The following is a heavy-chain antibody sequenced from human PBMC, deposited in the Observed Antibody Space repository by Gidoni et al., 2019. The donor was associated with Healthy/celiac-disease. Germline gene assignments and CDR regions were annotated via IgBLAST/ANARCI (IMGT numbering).Heavy chain of an antibody. D-gene: IGHD6-19*01. Sequence: QVQLQESGPGLVKPSETLSLTCTVSGGSISSYYWSWIRQPPGKGLEWNGYIYYSGSTNYNPPLKSRVTISVDTSKNQCSLKLSSVNAEDTAVYYCAREPREIAVAGNWFDPWGQGTLVTVSS. CDR3: AREPREIAVAGNWFDP. J-gene: IGHJ5*02. CDR1: GGSISSYY. V-gene: IGHV4-59*01. CDR2: IYYSGST.